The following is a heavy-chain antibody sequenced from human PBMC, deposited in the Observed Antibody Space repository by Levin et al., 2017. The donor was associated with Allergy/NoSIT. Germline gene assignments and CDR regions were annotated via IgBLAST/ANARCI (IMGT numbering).Heavy chain of an antibody. V-gene: IGHV4-31*03. Sequence: SCTVSGGSISSGGYYWNWIRQHPGKGLEWIGYIYYSGNAHYNPSLKSRVTMSVDTSKNQFSLKLSSVTAADTAVYYCSSVRFYGDYAYAFDIWGQGTMVTVSS. CDR1: GGSISSGGYY. CDR3: SSVRFYGDYAYAFDI. J-gene: IGHJ3*02. D-gene: IGHD4-17*01. CDR2: IYYSGNA.